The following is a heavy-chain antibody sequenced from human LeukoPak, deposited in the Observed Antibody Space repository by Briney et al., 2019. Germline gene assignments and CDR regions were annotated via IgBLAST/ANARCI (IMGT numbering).Heavy chain of an antibody. V-gene: IGHV4-39*07. D-gene: IGHD5-18*01. CDR3: ARDVGGMGGYSYGYDLDYFDY. CDR2: IYYSGRT. Sequence: SETLSLTCTVSGGSISSSSYYWGWIRQPPGKGLEWIGSIYYSGRTYYNPSLKSRVTISVDTSKNQFSLKLSSVTAADTAVYYCARDVGGMGGYSYGYDLDYFDYWGQGTLVTVSS. CDR1: GGSISSSSYY. J-gene: IGHJ4*02.